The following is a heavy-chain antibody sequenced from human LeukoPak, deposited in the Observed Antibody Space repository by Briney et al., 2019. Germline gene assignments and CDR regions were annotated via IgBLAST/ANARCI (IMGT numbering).Heavy chain of an antibody. CDR3: AKGPLVVALYNWFDP. J-gene: IGHJ5*02. CDR2: ISGSGGST. Sequence: GGSLRLSCAASGFTFSSYAMSWVRQAPGKGLEWVSAISGSGGSTYYADSVKGRFTISRDNSKNTLYLQMNSLRAEGTAVYYCAKGPLVVALYNWFDPWGQGTLVTVSS. V-gene: IGHV3-23*01. CDR1: GFTFSSYA. D-gene: IGHD2-15*01.